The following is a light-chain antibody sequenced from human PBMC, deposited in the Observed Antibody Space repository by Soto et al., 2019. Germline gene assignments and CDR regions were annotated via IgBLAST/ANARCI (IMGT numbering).Light chain of an antibody. CDR2: GAS. CDR3: QHYGSSPRT. CDR1: QGVSGTY. V-gene: IGKV3-20*01. J-gene: IGKJ1*01. Sequence: EIVLTQSPGTLSLSPGERATLSCRASQGVSGTYLAWYQQKPGQAPRLLIYGASSRATGIPIRFSGSESGPDFTLTISRLEPEDFAVYYCQHYGSSPRTFGQGTNVELK.